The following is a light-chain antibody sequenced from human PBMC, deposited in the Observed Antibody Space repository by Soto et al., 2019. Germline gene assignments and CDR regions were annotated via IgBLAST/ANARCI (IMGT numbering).Light chain of an antibody. CDR3: QQYNNWPV. CDR2: GAS. Sequence: IVLTQSPGTLSLSPVERATLSCRAIQSVSNNYLAWYQQKPGQAPRLLIYGASNRATGIPDRFSGSGSGTDFTLTISSLQSEDFAVYYCQQYNNWPVFGQGTKVDIK. V-gene: IGKV3D-15*01. CDR1: QSVSNN. J-gene: IGKJ1*01.